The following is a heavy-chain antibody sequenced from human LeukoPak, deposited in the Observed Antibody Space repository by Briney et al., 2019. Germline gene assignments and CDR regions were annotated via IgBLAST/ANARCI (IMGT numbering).Heavy chain of an antibody. CDR2: INPNSGGT. J-gene: IGHJ4*02. V-gene: IGHV1-2*02. CDR1: GYTFIGYY. CDR3: ARVGTYYYDRSPMYYFDY. Sequence: EASVNVSCKASGYTFIGYYMHWVRQAPGQGLEWMGWINPNSGGTNYAQRFQGRVTMTRDTSISTAYMELSRLRSDDTAVYYCARVGTYYYDRSPMYYFDYWGQGTLVTVSS. D-gene: IGHD3-22*01.